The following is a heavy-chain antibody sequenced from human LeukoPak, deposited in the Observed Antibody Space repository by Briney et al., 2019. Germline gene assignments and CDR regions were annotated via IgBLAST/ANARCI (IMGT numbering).Heavy chain of an antibody. Sequence: GGSLRLSCVASGFPFSSYWMTWIRQAPGKGLEWVANIKQDGSKKSYVDSVKGRFTISRDNAKNSLYLQMNSLRAEDTAIYYCARVGYIDEGIDYWGQGTLVTVSS. D-gene: IGHD5-24*01. CDR2: IKQDGSKK. CDR3: ARVGYIDEGIDY. J-gene: IGHJ4*02. V-gene: IGHV3-7*04. CDR1: GFPFSSYW.